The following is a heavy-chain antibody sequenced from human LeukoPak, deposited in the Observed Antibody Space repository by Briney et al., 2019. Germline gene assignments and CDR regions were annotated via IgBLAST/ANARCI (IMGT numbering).Heavy chain of an antibody. D-gene: IGHD6-19*01. J-gene: IGHJ3*02. CDR3: VPQCGRPI. CDR1: GFIVNYYY. V-gene: IGHV3-7*01. Sequence: GRSLRLPCAASGFIVNYYYMSWVRQAPGKGLEWVANINEDGSVKDYVDSVKGRFTISRDNSKNSLYLQMNSLGAEDTGVYYCVPQCGRPIWGQGTKLTVSS. CDR2: INEDGSVK.